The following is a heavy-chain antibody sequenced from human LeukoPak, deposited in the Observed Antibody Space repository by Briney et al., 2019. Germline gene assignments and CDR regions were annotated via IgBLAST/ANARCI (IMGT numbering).Heavy chain of an antibody. CDR3: ARIAAAGTGFDY. D-gene: IGHD6-13*01. CDR2: IRSKAYGGTT. Sequence: PGGSLRLSCTASGFTFGDYAMSWVRQAPGKGLEWVGSIRSKAYGGTTEYAASVKGRFTISRDDSKSIAYLQMNSLKTEDTAVYYCARIAAAGTGFDYWGQGTLVTVSS. J-gene: IGHJ4*02. CDR1: GFTFGDYA. V-gene: IGHV3-49*04.